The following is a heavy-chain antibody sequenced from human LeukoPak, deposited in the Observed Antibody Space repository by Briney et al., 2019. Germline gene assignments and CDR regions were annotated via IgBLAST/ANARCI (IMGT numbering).Heavy chain of an antibody. J-gene: IGHJ4*02. CDR3: ASLPDSSGWYRTFYY. CDR2: IKQDGSEK. D-gene: IGHD6-19*01. Sequence: PGGSLRLSCAASGFTFSSYWMSWVRQAPGKGLEWVANIKQDGSEKYYVDSVKGRFTISRDNAKNSLYLQMNSLRAEDTAVYYCASLPDSSGWYRTFYYWGQGTLVTVSS. CDR1: GFTFSSYW. V-gene: IGHV3-7*01.